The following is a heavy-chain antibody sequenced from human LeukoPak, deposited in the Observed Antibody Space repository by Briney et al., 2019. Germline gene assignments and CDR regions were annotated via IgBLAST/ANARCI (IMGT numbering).Heavy chain of an antibody. CDR2: IWYDGSNK. CDR3: ARDRSKAFWGSLRYYYYGMDV. V-gene: IGHV3-33*01. CDR1: GFTFRSYG. D-gene: IGHD3-16*01. Sequence: PGRSLRLSCAASGFTFRSYGMHWVRQAPGKGLEWVAVIWYDGSNKYYADSVKGRFTISRDNSKNTLYLQMNSLRAEDTAVYYCARDRSKAFWGSLRYYYYGMDVWGQGTTVTVSS. J-gene: IGHJ6*02.